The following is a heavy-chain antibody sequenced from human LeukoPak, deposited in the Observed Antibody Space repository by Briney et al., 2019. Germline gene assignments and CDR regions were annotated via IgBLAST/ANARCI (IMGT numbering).Heavy chain of an antibody. Sequence: GGSLRLPCAASGFTFSSYAMHWVRQAPGKGLEWVAVISYDGSNKYYADSEKGRLTISRDNSKNTLYLQMNSLKAEDTAVYYCAKVGAYYDILTADAFDMWGQGTMVTVSS. D-gene: IGHD3-9*01. V-gene: IGHV3-30-3*01. CDR3: AKVGAYYDILTADAFDM. CDR2: ISYDGSNK. J-gene: IGHJ3*02. CDR1: GFTFSSYA.